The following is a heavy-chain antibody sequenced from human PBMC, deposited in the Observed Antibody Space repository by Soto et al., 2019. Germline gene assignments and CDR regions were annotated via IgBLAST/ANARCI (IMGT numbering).Heavy chain of an antibody. Sequence: PSETLSLTCTVSGSSVSSGSYYWSWIRQPPGKGLEWIGYIYYSGSTNYNPSLKSRVTISVDTSKNQFSLKLSSVTAADTAVYYCARELYDYVWGSYRYYAFDIWGQGTMVTVSS. CDR1: GSSVSSGSYY. CDR2: IYYSGST. J-gene: IGHJ3*02. V-gene: IGHV4-61*01. D-gene: IGHD3-16*02. CDR3: ARELYDYVWGSYRYYAFDI.